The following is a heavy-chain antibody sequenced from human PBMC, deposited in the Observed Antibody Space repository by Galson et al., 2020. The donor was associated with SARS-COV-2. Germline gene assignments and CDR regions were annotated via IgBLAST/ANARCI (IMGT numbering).Heavy chain of an antibody. CDR3: TTDDPTVTTSSYYYYYMDV. CDR2: IKSKTDGGTT. D-gene: IGHD4-17*01. V-gene: IGHV3-15*01. Sequence: GGSLRLSCAASGFTFSNAWMSWVRQAPGKGLEWVGRIKSKTDGGTTDYAAPVKGRFTISRDDSKNTLYLQMNSLKTEDTAVYYCTTDDPTVTTSSYYYYYMDVWGKGTTVTVSS. CDR1: GFTFSNAW. J-gene: IGHJ6*03.